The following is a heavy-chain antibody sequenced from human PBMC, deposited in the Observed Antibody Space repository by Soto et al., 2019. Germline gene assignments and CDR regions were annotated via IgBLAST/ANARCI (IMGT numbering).Heavy chain of an antibody. CDR1: GYTFTSYA. D-gene: IGHD4-17*01. J-gene: IGHJ4*02. CDR3: AGEGIYGDYAFDY. CDR2: INAGNGNT. V-gene: IGHV1-3*01. Sequence: ASVKVSCKASGYTFTSYAMHWVRQAPGQRLEWMGWINAGNGNTKYSQKFQGRVTITRDTSASTAYMELSSLRSEDTAVYYCAGEGIYGDYAFDYWGQGTLVTVSS.